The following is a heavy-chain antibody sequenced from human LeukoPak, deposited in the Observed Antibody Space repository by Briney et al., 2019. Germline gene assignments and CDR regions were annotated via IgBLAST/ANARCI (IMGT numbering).Heavy chain of an antibody. V-gene: IGHV3-30*18. CDR3: AKDAQAYYYDSSGYESGLNY. D-gene: IGHD3-22*01. CDR1: GFTFSSYG. Sequence: GGSLRLSCAASGFTFSSYGMHWVRQAPGKGLEWVAVISYDGSNKYYADSVKGRFTISRDNSKNTLYLQMNSLRAEDTAVYYCAKDAQAYYYDSSGYESGLNYWGQGTLVTVSS. J-gene: IGHJ4*02. CDR2: ISYDGSNK.